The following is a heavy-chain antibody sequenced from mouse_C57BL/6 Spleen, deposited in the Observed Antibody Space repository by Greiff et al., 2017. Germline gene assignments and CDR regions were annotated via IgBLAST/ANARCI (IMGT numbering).Heavy chain of an antibody. Sequence: EVMLVESGEGLVKPGGSLKLSCAASGFTFSSYAMSWVRQTPEKRLEWVAYISSGGDYIYYADTVKGRFTISRDNARNTLYLQMSSLKSEDTAMYYCTRAITTVVATGAMDYWGQGTSVTVSS. CDR1: GFTFSSYA. D-gene: IGHD1-1*01. CDR3: TRAITTVVATGAMDY. J-gene: IGHJ4*01. CDR2: ISSGGDYI. V-gene: IGHV5-9-1*02.